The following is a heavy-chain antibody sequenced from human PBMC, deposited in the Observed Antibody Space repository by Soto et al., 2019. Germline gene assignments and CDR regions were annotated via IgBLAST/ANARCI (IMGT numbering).Heavy chain of an antibody. V-gene: IGHV3-30-3*01. CDR2: ISYDGSNK. D-gene: IGHD5-18*01. CDR1: GFTFSSYA. CDR3: AREVKSIQIWLGMGV. Sequence: QVQLVESGGGVVQSGRSLRLSCEASGFTFSSYAMHWVRQAPGKGLEWLVVISYDGSNKYYADSVKGRFTISRDNSKNTLFLQMNSLRPEDTAIYYCAREVKSIQIWLGMGVWGHGTTVTVSS. J-gene: IGHJ6*02.